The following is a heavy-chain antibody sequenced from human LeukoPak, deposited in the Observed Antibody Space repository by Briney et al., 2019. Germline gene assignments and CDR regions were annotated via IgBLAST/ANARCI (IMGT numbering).Heavy chain of an antibody. V-gene: IGHV4-4*07. Sequence: SETLSLTCTVSGGSISSYYWSWIRQPAGKGLEWIGRIYTSGSTNYNPSLKSRVTMLVDTSKNQFSLKLSSVTAADTAVYYCARDPDSSGYYYVGWFDPWGQGTLVTVSS. CDR3: ARDPDSSGYYYVGWFDP. CDR2: IYTSGST. J-gene: IGHJ5*02. CDR1: GGSISSYY. D-gene: IGHD3-22*01.